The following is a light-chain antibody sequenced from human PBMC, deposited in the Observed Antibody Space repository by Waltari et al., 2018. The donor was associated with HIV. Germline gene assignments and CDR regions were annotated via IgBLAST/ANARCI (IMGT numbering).Light chain of an antibody. Sequence: EIVMTQSPATLCVSPGERVTLSCRASQSVSSNVAWYQKKSGQVPRLLLYDASTRATGVPARFSGSGSGTEFNLTISSLQSEDYALYYCQQYNRVPPWTFGQGTKVESK. J-gene: IGKJ1*01. V-gene: IGKV3-15*01. CDR3: QQYNRVPPWT. CDR2: DAS. CDR1: QSVSSN.